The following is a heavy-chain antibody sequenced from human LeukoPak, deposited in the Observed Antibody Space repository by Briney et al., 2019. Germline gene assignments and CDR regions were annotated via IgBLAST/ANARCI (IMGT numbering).Heavy chain of an antibody. CDR2: IYYSGSA. J-gene: IGHJ4*02. D-gene: IGHD5-18*01. CDR1: GGSISSYY. Sequence: SETLSLTCTVSGGSISSYYWSWIRQPPGKGLEWIGYIYYSGSADFNPSLKSRVTMSVDTSKNQFSVNQSSATAADTAVYYCARRGYSSGSYYFDYWGQGTLVTVSS. V-gene: IGHV4-59*08. CDR3: ARRGYSSGSYYFDY.